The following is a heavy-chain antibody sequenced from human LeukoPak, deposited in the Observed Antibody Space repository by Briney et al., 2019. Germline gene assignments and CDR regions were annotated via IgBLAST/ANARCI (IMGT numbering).Heavy chain of an antibody. V-gene: IGHV3-72*01. Sequence: PGGSLRLSCAASGFTSSDHYMDWVRQAPGKGLEWVGRSRNKANSYTTEYATSVKGRFTISRDDSKNSLYLQLNSLQTEDTAVYYCARSYYYDSYTDYWGQGTLVTVSS. CDR1: GFTSSDHY. J-gene: IGHJ4*02. CDR3: ARSYYYDSYTDY. CDR2: SRNKANSYTT. D-gene: IGHD3-22*01.